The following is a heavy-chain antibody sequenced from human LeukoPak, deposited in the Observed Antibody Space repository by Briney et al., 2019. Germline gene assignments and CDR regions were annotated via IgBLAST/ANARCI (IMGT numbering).Heavy chain of an antibody. V-gene: IGHV3-53*01. Sequence: GGSLRLSCAASGFTVSSDYMSWVRQAPGEGLEWVSVIYSGGSTYYADSVKGRFTISRDNSKNTLYLQMNSLRAEDTAVYYCARDLGYKPEGPWGQGTLVTVSS. CDR3: ARDLGYKPEGP. D-gene: IGHD5-12*01. CDR1: GFTVSSDY. CDR2: IYSGGST. J-gene: IGHJ5*02.